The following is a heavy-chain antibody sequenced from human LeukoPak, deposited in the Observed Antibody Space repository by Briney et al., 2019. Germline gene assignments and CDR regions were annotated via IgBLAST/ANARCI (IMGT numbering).Heavy chain of an antibody. Sequence: GGSLRLSCAVSGITLSNYGTSWVRQAPGKGLEWVAGISGSGGRTNYADSVKGRFTISRDNPKNTLYLQMNSLRAEDTAVYFCAKRGVVIRVILVGFHKEAYYFDSWGQGALVTVSS. J-gene: IGHJ4*02. CDR3: AKRGVVIRVILVGFHKEAYYFDS. CDR2: ISGSGGRT. CDR1: GITLSNYG. V-gene: IGHV3-23*01. D-gene: IGHD3-22*01.